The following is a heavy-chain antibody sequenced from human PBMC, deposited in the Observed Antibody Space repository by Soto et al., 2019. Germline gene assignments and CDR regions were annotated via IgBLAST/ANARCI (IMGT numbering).Heavy chain of an antibody. CDR3: ARAPENSPDGWGSYLDAFDI. D-gene: IGHD3-16*01. J-gene: IGHJ3*02. V-gene: IGHV4-30-4*02. Sequence: SETLSLTCTVSGGSISSGDHYWSWVRQHPGKGLEWIGYIYYSGSTYYNPSLKSRVTISVDTSKNRFSLKLSSVTAADTAVYYCARAPENSPDGWGSYLDAFDIWGQGTMVTVSS. CDR1: GGSISSGDHY. CDR2: IYYSGST.